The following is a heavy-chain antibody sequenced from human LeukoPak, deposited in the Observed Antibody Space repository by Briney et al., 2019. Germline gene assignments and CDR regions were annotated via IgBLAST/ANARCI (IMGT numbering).Heavy chain of an antibody. V-gene: IGHV3-23*01. J-gene: IGHJ4*02. CDR2: ISGSGGST. CDR3: AKEVEMATTHRLGGDY. D-gene: IGHD5-24*01. CDR1: GFTFSSYA. Sequence: PPGGSLRLSCAASGFTFSSYAMSWVRQAPGKGLEWVSAISGSGGSTYYADSVKGRFTISRDNSKNTLYLQMNSLRAEDTAVYYCAKEVEMATTHRLGGDYWGQGTLVTVSS.